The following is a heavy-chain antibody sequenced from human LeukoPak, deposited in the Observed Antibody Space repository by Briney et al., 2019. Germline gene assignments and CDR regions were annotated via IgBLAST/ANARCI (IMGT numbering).Heavy chain of an antibody. CDR2: ISGGSGSA. V-gene: IGHV3-23*01. D-gene: IGHD3-22*01. CDR3: AKHRFESGGYHSTD. Sequence: SCKASGGTFSSYAISWVRQAPGKGLAWVSTISGGSGSAYCADSVKGRFTISRDNSKNTLYLQMNSLRDEDTAVYYCAKHRFESGGYHSTDWGRGTLVTVSS. J-gene: IGHJ4*02. CDR1: GGTFSSYA.